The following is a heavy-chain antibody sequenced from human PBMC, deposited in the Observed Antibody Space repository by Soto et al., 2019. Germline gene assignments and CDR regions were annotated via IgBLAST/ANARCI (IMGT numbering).Heavy chain of an antibody. J-gene: IGHJ3*02. V-gene: IGHV5-51*01. CDR2: VYSGDFDS. D-gene: IGHD6-19*01. CDR1: GYIFANFW. CDR3: ARPGPDGIAVAGDDAFDI. Sequence: GESLKISCKGSGYIFANFWIAWVRQRPGEGLEWMGIVYSGDFDSRYSPSFQGQVTFSADKSISTAYLQWSSLKASDTAMYYCARPGPDGIAVAGDDAFDIWGQGTMVTVSS.